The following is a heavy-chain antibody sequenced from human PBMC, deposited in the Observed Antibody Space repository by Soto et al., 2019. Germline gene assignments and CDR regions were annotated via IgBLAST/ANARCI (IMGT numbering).Heavy chain of an antibody. V-gene: IGHV5-51*01. Sequence: PGESLKISCKGSGYTFSKYWIGWVRQTPGKGLEWMGMIYPGDSDARYSPSFEGQVTFSVGKSINTAYLQWNSLKASDTAMYYCARQGGEYNTMSDYWGQGTLVTVSS. CDR3: ARQGGEYNTMSDY. D-gene: IGHD3-10*01. J-gene: IGHJ4*02. CDR2: IYPGDSDA. CDR1: GYTFSKYW.